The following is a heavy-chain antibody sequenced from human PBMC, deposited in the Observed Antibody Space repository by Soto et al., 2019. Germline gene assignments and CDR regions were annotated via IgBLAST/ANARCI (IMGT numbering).Heavy chain of an antibody. CDR2: INHSGST. J-gene: IGHJ5*02. CDR3: ARAADYGSGRAWFDP. Sequence: SETLSLTCAVYGGSFSGYYWSWIRQPPGKGLEWIGEINHSGSTNYNPSLKSRVTISVDTSKNQFSLKLSSVTAADTAVYYCARAADYGSGRAWFDPWGQATLVTVSS. D-gene: IGHD3-10*01. V-gene: IGHV4-34*01. CDR1: GGSFSGYY.